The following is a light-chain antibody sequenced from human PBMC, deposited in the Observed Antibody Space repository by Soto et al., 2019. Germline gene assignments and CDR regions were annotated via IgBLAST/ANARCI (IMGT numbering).Light chain of an antibody. CDR3: SSYTSTSTPVV. CDR2: EVS. J-gene: IGLJ2*01. V-gene: IGLV2-14*01. Sequence: QSVLTQPASVSGSPGQSITISCTGTSSDVGGYDYVSWYQQHPGKAPKLIIYEVSNRPSGVSNRFSGSKSDNTASLTISGLQAEDEADYYCSSYTSTSTPVVFGGGTKLTVL. CDR1: SSDVGGYDY.